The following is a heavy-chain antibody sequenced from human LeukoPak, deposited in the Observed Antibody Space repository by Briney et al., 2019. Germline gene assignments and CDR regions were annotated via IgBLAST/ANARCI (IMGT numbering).Heavy chain of an antibody. D-gene: IGHD6-13*01. Sequence: HGESLKISCKGSGYSFTSYWIGWVHQMPGKGLEWIGIIYPGDSDTRYSPSFQGQVTISADKSISTAYLQWSSLKASGTAMCYCARRIAAAAYYFDYWGQGTLVTVSS. CDR2: IYPGDSDT. CDR1: GYSFTSYW. J-gene: IGHJ4*02. CDR3: ARRIAAAAYYFDY. V-gene: IGHV5-51*07.